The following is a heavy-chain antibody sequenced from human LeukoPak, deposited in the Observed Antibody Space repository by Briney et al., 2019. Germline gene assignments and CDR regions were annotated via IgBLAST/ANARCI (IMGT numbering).Heavy chain of an antibody. CDR3: AREQGGTRWLQFGAFDI. CDR2: IYYSGST. Sequence: SETLSLTCTVSGGSISSYYWSWIRQPPGKGLERIGYIYYSGSTNYNPSLKRRVTISVDTSKNQFSLKLSSVTAADTAVYYCAREQGGTRWLQFGAFDIWGQGTMVTVSS. J-gene: IGHJ3*02. D-gene: IGHD5-24*01. CDR1: GGSISSYY. V-gene: IGHV4-59*01.